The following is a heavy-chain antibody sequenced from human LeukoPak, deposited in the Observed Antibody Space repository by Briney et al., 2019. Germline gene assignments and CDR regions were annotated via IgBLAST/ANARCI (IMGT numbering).Heavy chain of an antibody. J-gene: IGHJ4*02. CDR3: ARRGTSRNFDY. V-gene: IGHV5-51*01. CDR1: GYTFSINW. CDR2: IYPGDSDT. Sequence: GESLKISCKGSGYTFSINWIAWVRQMPGKGLEWMGLIYPGDSDTRYSPSFQGQVTLSADKSISTAYLQWSSLKASDTAMYYCARRGTSRNFDYWGQGTLVTVSS.